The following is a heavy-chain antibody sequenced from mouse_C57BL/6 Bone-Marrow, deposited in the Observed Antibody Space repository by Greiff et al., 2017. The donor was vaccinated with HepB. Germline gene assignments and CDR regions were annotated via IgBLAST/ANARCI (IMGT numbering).Heavy chain of an antibody. V-gene: IGHV1-7*01. CDR2: INPSSGYT. CDR1: GYTFTSYW. CDR3: AKEVYGNFDY. J-gene: IGHJ2*01. Sequence: VQLPQSGAELAKPGASVKLSCKASGYTFTSYWMHWVKQRPGQGLEWIGYINPSSGYTKYNQTFKDKATLTADKSSSTAYMQLSSLTYEDSAVYYCAKEVYGNFDYWGQGTTLTVSS. D-gene: IGHD2-10*02.